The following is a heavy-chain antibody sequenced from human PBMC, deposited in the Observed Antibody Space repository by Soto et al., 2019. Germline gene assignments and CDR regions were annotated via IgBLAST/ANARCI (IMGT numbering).Heavy chain of an antibody. CDR2: ISYDGSNK. J-gene: IGHJ4*02. CDR3: ATGAHSGITIFGVVIMTPFDY. CDR1: GFTFSSYG. Sequence: GGSLRLSCADSGFTFSSYGMHWVRQAPGKGLEWVAVISYDGSNKYYADSVKGRFTISRDNSKNTLYLQMNSLRAEDTAVYYCATGAHSGITIFGVVIMTPFDYWGQGTLVTVSS. V-gene: IGHV3-30*03. D-gene: IGHD3-3*01.